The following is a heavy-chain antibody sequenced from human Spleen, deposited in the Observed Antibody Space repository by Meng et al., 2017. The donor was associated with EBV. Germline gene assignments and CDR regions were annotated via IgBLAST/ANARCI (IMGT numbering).Heavy chain of an antibody. V-gene: IGHV4-4*02. J-gene: IGHJ5*02. CDR1: GSSIRRDNW. CDR2: IHHGGST. CDR3: SIIIYGSGLNSWFDP. D-gene: IGHD3-10*01. Sequence: KEPVPISGNSVGPRALTCGVSGSSIRRDNWGTCAPQHPGRGLEWVGEIHHGGSTNYNPSLKSRVTISLDKSKNQFSLRLTSVTAADTAVYYCSIIIYGSGLNSWFDPWGQGTLVTVSS.